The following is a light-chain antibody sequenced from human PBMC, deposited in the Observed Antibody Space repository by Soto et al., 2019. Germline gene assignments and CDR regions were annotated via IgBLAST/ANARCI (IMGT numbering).Light chain of an antibody. V-gene: IGKV3-20*01. CDR2: GAS. CDR3: QHYGTSPKP. Sequence: ELVLTQSPGTLSLSPGERPTLSCRASQSVSSSYLAWYQQKPGQAPRLLILGASTRATGIPDRFSGSGSGTDFTLTISRLEPADFAVYYCQHYGTSPKPFGQGTKVEVK. J-gene: IGKJ1*01. CDR1: QSVSSSY.